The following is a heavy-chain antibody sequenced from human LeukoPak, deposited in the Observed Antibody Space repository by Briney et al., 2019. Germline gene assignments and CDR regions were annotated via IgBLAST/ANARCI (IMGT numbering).Heavy chain of an antibody. CDR2: IVGDSSKT. J-gene: IGHJ6*03. Sequence: GGSLRLSCAISGLTFHDYAMTWVRQAPGKGLEWVSTIVGDSSKTYYADSAKGRFTISRDNSNYMLFLHMNNLRAEDTAIYYCAKQPYNHYYLDVWGKGTTVTVSS. V-gene: IGHV3-23*01. CDR1: GLTFHDYA. D-gene: IGHD1-14*01. CDR3: AKQPYNHYYLDV.